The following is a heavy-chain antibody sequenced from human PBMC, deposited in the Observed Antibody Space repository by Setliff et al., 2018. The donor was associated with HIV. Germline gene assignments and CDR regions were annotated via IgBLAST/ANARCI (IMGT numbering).Heavy chain of an antibody. V-gene: IGHV4-59*11. Sequence: PSETLSLTCTVSGVSSSSHYWSWIRQPPGKGLEWIGYSYYSGSTNYNPSLKSRVTISVDTSKNQFSLKLSSVTAADTAVYYCARAQTDYYGMDVWGQGTTVTVSS. CDR1: GVSSSSHY. J-gene: IGHJ6*02. CDR2: SYYSGST. CDR3: ARAQTDYYGMDV.